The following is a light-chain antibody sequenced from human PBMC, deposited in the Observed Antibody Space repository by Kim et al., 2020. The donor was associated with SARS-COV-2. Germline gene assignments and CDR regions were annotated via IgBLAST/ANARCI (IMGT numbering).Light chain of an antibody. Sequence: GQSITISCAGTSSDVGAYQYVSWYQQHPGKAPKLLIYDVSDRPSGVSNRFSGSKSGNTASLTISGLQAEDEADYYCTSYTSSSTYVFGTGTKVTVL. CDR3: TSYTSSSTYV. J-gene: IGLJ1*01. V-gene: IGLV2-14*03. CDR1: SSDVGAYQY. CDR2: DVS.